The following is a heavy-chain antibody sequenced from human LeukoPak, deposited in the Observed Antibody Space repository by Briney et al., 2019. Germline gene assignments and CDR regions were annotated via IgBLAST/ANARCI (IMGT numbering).Heavy chain of an antibody. D-gene: IGHD3-16*01. Sequence: GGSLRLSCVASGVAIRNSWMSWVRQAPGKGLEWVANIHPDGSVQNYVDSVRGRFTISRDNSKNTLYLQMNSLRAEDTAVYYCAGDTPPGGDYYFDYWGQGTLVIVSS. CDR1: GVAIRNSW. CDR3: AGDTPPGGDYYFDY. J-gene: IGHJ4*02. CDR2: IHPDGSVQ. V-gene: IGHV3-7*01.